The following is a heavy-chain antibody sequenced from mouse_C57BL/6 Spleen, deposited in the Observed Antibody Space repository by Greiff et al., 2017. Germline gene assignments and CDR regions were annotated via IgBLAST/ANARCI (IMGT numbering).Heavy chain of an antibody. CDR1: GYAFSSSW. V-gene: IGHV1-82*01. CDR3: ARSGLTGEFAY. J-gene: IGHJ3*01. Sequence: QVQLQQSGPELVKPGASVKISCKASGYAFSSSWMNWVKQRPGKGLEWIGRIYPGDGDTNYNGKFKGKATLTADKSSSTAYMQLSSLTSEDSAVYFCARSGLTGEFAYWGQGTLVTVSA. CDR2: IYPGDGDT. D-gene: IGHD4-1*01.